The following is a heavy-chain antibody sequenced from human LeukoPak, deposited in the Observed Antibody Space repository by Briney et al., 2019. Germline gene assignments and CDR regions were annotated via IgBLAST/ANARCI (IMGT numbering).Heavy chain of an antibody. Sequence: SGPTMVNPTQTLTLTCTFSGFSLSTSGVGVGWIRQPPGKALEWLALIYWDDDKRYSPSLKSRLTITKDTSKNQVVLTMINMDRVDTATYYCAHIVGYGDDVIDFDYWGQGTLVTVSS. D-gene: IGHD4-17*01. CDR1: GFSLSTSGVG. CDR2: IYWDDDK. V-gene: IGHV2-5*02. J-gene: IGHJ4*02. CDR3: AHIVGYGDDVIDFDY.